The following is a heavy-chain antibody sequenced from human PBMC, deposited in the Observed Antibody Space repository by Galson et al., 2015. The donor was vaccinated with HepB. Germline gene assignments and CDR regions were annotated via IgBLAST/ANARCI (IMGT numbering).Heavy chain of an antibody. Sequence: CKASGYTFTSYDISWVRQAPGQGLEWMGWISSNSGNTHYAQKFQGRVTMTTDTSASTAYMELRSLRSDDTALYYCARARTPYSNVIYWGQGTLVTVSS. CDR1: GYTFTSYD. V-gene: IGHV1-18*04. D-gene: IGHD6-13*01. CDR2: ISSNSGNT. J-gene: IGHJ4*02. CDR3: ARARTPYSNVIY.